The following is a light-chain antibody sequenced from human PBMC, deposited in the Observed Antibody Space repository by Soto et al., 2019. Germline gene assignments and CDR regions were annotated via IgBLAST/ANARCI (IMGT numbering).Light chain of an antibody. CDR2: DAS. J-gene: IGKJ4*01. CDR3: QQRSDWLLT. V-gene: IGKV3-11*01. Sequence: EIELTQSPGTLSLSPGERATLSCRASQSVSSYLAWYQQKPGQAPRLLIYDASNRATGIPARFSGSGSGTDFTLTISSLEPEDFAVYYCQQRSDWLLTFGGGTKVDIK. CDR1: QSVSSY.